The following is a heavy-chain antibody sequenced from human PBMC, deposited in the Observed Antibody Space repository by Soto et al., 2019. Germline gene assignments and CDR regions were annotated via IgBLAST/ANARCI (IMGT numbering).Heavy chain of an antibody. D-gene: IGHD2-2*01. J-gene: IGHJ4*02. CDR3: ARVSVVVVPAAIQYYFDY. CDR1: GGSISSGDYY. V-gene: IGHV4-30-4*01. Sequence: QVQLQESGPGLVKPSQTLSLTCTVSGGSISSGDYYWSWIRQPPGKGLEWIGYIYYSGSTYYNPSLKSRVTISVDTSKNQFSLKLSSVTAADTAVYYCARVSVVVVPAAIQYYFDYWGQGTLVTVSS. CDR2: IYYSGST.